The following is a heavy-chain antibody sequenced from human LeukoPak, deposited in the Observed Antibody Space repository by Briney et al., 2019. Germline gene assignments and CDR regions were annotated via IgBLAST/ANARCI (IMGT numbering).Heavy chain of an antibody. CDR3: AKAGITIFGVVILYFDY. J-gene: IGHJ4*02. D-gene: IGHD3-3*01. V-gene: IGHV3-23*01. Sequence: GGSLRLSCAASGFTFSSYAMSWVSQAPGKGLEWVSAISGSGGSTYYADSVKGRFTISRDNSKNTLYLQMNSLRAEDTAVYYCAKAGITIFGVVILYFDYWGQGTLVTVSS. CDR1: GFTFSSYA. CDR2: ISGSGGST.